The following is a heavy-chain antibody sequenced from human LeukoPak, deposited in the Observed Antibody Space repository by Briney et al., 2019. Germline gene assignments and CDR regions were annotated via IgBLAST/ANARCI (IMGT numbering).Heavy chain of an antibody. CDR2: ISSSSSSI. Sequence: GGSLRLSCAAYGFTFSSYSMKWVPQAPGKGLEWVSSISSSSSSIYYEDSVKGRFTISRDNAKNSLYLQINSLRAEDTAVYYCARSGHDDGSAYDAFDMWGQGTMVTVSS. D-gene: IGHD3-22*01. CDR1: GFTFSSYS. V-gene: IGHV3-21*01. J-gene: IGHJ3*02. CDR3: ARSGHDDGSAYDAFDM.